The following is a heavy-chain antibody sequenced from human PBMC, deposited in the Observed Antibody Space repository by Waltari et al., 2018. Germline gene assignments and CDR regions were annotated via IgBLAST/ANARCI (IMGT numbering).Heavy chain of an antibody. J-gene: IGHJ6*03. CDR3: ARVYGSGSYYTAYMDV. Sequence: QVQLQESGPGLVKPSQTLSLTCTVSGGSISSGSSYWSWIRQPAGKGLEWIGRIYTSGSTNYNPSLKSRVTISVDTSKNQFSLKLSSVTAADTAVYYCARVYGSGSYYTAYMDVWGKGTTVTVSS. V-gene: IGHV4-61*02. CDR1: GGSISSGSSY. CDR2: IYTSGST. D-gene: IGHD3-10*01.